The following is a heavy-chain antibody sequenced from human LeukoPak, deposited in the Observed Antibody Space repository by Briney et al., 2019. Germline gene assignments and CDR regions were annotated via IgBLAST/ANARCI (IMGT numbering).Heavy chain of an antibody. V-gene: IGHV3-53*01. D-gene: IGHD3-22*01. J-gene: IGHJ4*02. Sequence: GGSLRLSCAASGFTVSSNYMSWVRQAPGKGLEWVSVIYSGGSTYYADSVKGRFTISRDNSKNTLYLQMNSLRAEDTAVYYCARVGLYYYDSRTDYWGQGTLVTVSS. CDR3: ARVGLYYYDSRTDY. CDR1: GFTVSSNY. CDR2: IYSGGST.